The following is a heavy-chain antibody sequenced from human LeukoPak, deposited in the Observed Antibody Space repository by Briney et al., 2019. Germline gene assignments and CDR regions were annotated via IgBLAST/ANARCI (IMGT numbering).Heavy chain of an antibody. V-gene: IGHV3-23*01. D-gene: IGHD2-2*02. CDR1: GFTFSSYA. CDR2: ISGSGGST. CDR3: AKGGYCSSTSCYILLDAFDI. Sequence: PGGSLRLSCAASGFTFSSYAMSWVRQAPGKGLEWVSAISGSGGSTYYADSVKGRFTISRDNSKNTLYLQMNSLRAEDTAVYYCAKGGYCSSTSCYILLDAFDIWGQGTMVTVSS. J-gene: IGHJ3*02.